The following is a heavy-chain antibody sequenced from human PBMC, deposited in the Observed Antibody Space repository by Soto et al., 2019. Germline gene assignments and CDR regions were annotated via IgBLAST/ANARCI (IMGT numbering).Heavy chain of an antibody. V-gene: IGHV4-61*01. J-gene: IGHJ4*02. CDR3: ARDASSYDILPGYYPYYFDY. D-gene: IGHD3-9*01. Sequence: PSETLSLTCTVSGGSVSGGSYYWSWIRQPPGKGLEWIGDIYDSGSTNYNPPLKSRVTISVDTSKHQFSLKLSSVTAADTAVYYCARDASSYDILPGYYPYYFDYWGQGTLVTVSS. CDR2: IYDSGST. CDR1: GGSVSGGSYY.